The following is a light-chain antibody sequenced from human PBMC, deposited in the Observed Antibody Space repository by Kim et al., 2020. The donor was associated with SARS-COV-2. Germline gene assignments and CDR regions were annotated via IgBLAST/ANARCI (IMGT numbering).Light chain of an antibody. J-gene: IGLJ2*01. Sequence: ALGQTVTITCQGDSLRAYYASWYQQKPGQAPVLVMSGKNDRPSGIPDRFTGSSSGDTASLTLSGAQAEDEADYYCHSRDSSGNHVLFGGGTQLTVL. CDR3: HSRDSSGNHVL. CDR2: GKN. V-gene: IGLV3-19*01. CDR1: SLRAYY.